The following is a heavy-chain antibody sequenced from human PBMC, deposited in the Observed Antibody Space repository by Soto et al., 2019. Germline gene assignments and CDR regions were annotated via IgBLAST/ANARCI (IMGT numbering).Heavy chain of an antibody. CDR1: GDTCSNYV. CDR3: RRESSALGTFREDAPDR. D-gene: IGHD1-1*01. CDR2: LFPIFSTA. V-gene: IGHV1-69*01. Sequence: QVQLVQSGAEVMTPGSSVKVACKVSGDTCSNYVINWVRQAAGPGLEWIGALFPIFSTANDAQKFQGRVTITPDEFPITADMVLSGLRSDDTATYYSRRESSALGTFREDAPDRRCQGTLVCVSS. J-gene: IGHJ3*02.